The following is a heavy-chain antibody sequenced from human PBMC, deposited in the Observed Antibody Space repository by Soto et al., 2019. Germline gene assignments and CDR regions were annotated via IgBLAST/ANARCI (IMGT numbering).Heavy chain of an antibody. CDR1: GFTFSSYA. V-gene: IGHV3-23*01. J-gene: IGHJ4*02. CDR3: AKDTHYCSSTSRSAPYDSSGFDY. Sequence: GGSLRISCSSSGFTFSSYAMSWVRPGPGKGLEWVSAISGSGGSTYYADSVKGRFTISRDNSKNTLYLQMNSLRAEDTAVYYCAKDTHYCSSTSRSAPYDSSGFDYWGQGTLVTVSS. CDR2: ISGSGGST. D-gene: IGHD2-2*01.